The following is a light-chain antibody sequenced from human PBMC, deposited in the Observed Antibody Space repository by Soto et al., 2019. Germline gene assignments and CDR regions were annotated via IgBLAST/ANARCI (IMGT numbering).Light chain of an antibody. CDR2: DVS. J-gene: IGLJ1*01. CDR3: SSYTSSSTLYV. Sequence: QSALTQPASVSGSPGQSITISCTGTSSDVGGYNYVSWYQQHQGKAPKLMIYDVSNRPSGVSNRFSGSKSGNTASLTISGLHAEDEADYYFSSYTSSSTLYVFGTGTKLTVL. CDR1: SSDVGGYNY. V-gene: IGLV2-14*01.